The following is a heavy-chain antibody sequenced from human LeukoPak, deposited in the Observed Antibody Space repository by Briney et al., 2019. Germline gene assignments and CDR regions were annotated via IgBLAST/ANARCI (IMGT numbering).Heavy chain of an antibody. D-gene: IGHD3-10*01. CDR3: ARPGREFDP. Sequence: SETLSLTCAVSGYSISSGYYWGWIRQPPGKGLEWIGSIYYSGSTYYNPSLKSRVTISVDTSKNQFSLKLSSVTAADTAVYYCARPGREFDPWGQGTLVTVSS. CDR2: IYYSGST. J-gene: IGHJ5*02. CDR1: GYSISSGYY. V-gene: IGHV4-38-2*01.